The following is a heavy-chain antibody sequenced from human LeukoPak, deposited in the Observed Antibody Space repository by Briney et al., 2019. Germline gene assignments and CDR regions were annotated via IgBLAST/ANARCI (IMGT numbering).Heavy chain of an antibody. CDR3: ARHYFRGRGGMDV. CDR1: GGSISSSSYY. Sequence: SETLSLTCTVSGGSISSSSYYWGWIRQPPGKGLEWIGSISYSGSTYYNPSLKSRVSISVDTSKNQLSLKVSSVTAADTAVYYCARHYFRGRGGMDVWGQGTTVTVSS. CDR2: ISYSGST. D-gene: IGHD3-9*01. J-gene: IGHJ6*02. V-gene: IGHV4-39*01.